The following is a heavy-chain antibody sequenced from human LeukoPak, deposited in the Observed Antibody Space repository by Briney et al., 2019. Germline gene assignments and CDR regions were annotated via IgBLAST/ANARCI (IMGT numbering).Heavy chain of an antibody. V-gene: IGHV3-64*01. CDR3: ARVNGSGSYYDY. Sequence: GGSLRLSCAASGFTFSSYAMHWVRQAPGKGLEYVSAISNNGGTTYYANSVRGRFTISRDNSKNTLYLQMGSLRAEDKAVYYCARVNGSGSYYDYWGQGTLVTVSS. J-gene: IGHJ4*02. D-gene: IGHD3-10*01. CDR1: GFTFSSYA. CDR2: ISNNGGTT.